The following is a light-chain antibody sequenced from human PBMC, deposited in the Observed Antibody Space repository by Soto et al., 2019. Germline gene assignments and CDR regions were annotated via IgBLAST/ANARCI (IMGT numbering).Light chain of an antibody. CDR3: AAWDDTLSGHWV. V-gene: IGLV1-47*01. J-gene: IGLJ3*02. CDR2: RNN. Sequence: QAVLTQPPSASGTPGQRVTISCSGTISNIGGNYVYWYQQLPGTAPKLLIYRNNQRPSGVPDRFSGSKSGTSASLAISGLRSEDEADYHCAAWDDTLSGHWVFGGGTQLTVL. CDR1: ISNIGGNY.